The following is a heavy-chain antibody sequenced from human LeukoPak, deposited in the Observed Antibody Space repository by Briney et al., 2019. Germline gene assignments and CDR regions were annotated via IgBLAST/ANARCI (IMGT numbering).Heavy chain of an antibody. CDR3: ANDVVGQQWPQNY. V-gene: IGHV3-30*02. CDR2: IQYDGTNE. CDR1: GFTFSSYG. J-gene: IGHJ4*02. D-gene: IGHD6-19*01. Sequence: GGSLRLSCAASGFTFSSYGMRWVRQAPGKGLEWVAFIQYDGTNELYGDSVKGRFTISRDNSKNTVYLQLNSLRPEDTAVYYCANDVVGQQWPQNYWGQGTLVTVSS.